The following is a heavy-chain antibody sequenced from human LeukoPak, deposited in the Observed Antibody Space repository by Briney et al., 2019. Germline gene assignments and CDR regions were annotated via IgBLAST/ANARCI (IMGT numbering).Heavy chain of an antibody. V-gene: IGHV4-61*01. CDR2: IYYSGST. J-gene: IGHJ4*02. CDR3: TRFVRSGYHFDF. CDR1: GGSINSHSYY. D-gene: IGHD3-10*01. Sequence: SETLSLTCTVSGGSINSHSYYWSWLRQPPGKGLEWFGYIYYSGSTNYNSSLKSRITISVDTTKKQFSLKLSSVTAADTAVYYCTRFVRSGYHFDFWGQGTLVSVAS.